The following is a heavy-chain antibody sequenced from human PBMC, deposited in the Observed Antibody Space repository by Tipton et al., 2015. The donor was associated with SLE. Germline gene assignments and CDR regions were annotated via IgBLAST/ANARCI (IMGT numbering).Heavy chain of an antibody. CDR3: ARGLYDSSGFDYWYFDL. CDR1: GYSISSGYY. D-gene: IGHD3-22*01. V-gene: IGHV4-61*09. J-gene: IGHJ2*01. Sequence: TLSLTCTVSGYSISSGYYWSWIRQPAGKGLEWIGYIYTSGSTNYNPSLKSRVTISVDTSKNQFSLKLSSVTAADTAVYYCARGLYDSSGFDYWYFDLWGRGTLVTVSS. CDR2: IYTSGST.